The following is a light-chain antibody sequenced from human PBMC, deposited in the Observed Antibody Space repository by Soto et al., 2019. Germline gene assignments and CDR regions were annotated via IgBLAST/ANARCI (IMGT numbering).Light chain of an antibody. CDR3: QVWDSDSDAWV. V-gene: IGLV3-21*02. J-gene: IGLJ3*02. CDR2: DDS. Sequence: SYELTQPPSVSVVPGQTARIACGENNIGSKRVHWYQQRPDQAPVLVVHDDSDRPSGIPERFSGSNFVNTATLTISRVEAGDEADYYCQVWDSDSDAWVFGGGTKLTVL. CDR1: NIGSKR.